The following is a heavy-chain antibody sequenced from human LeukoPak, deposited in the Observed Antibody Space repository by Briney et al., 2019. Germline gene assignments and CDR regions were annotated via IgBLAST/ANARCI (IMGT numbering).Heavy chain of an antibody. V-gene: IGHV3-23*01. CDR3: AKTPRYCSGGSCYSGYFDN. D-gene: IGHD2-15*01. CDR1: GFTFSSYA. Sequence: PGGSLRLSCVASGFTFSSYAMSWVRQAPGKGLEWASTISGSGGSTYFADSVKGRFTISRDNSKNTVYLQMNSLRVEDTALYYCAKTPRYCSGGSCYSGYFDNWGQGTRVTVSS. CDR2: ISGSGGST. J-gene: IGHJ4*02.